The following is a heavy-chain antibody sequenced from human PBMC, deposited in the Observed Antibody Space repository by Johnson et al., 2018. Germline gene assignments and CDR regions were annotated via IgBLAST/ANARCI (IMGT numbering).Heavy chain of an antibody. CDR3: AGGLPQLWPDYYYYYMDV. D-gene: IGHD5-18*01. CDR2: IYHSGST. V-gene: IGHV4-4*02. CDR1: GGSISSSNW. J-gene: IGHJ6*03. Sequence: QVQLQESGPGLVKPSGTLSLTCAVSGGSISSSNWWSWVRQPPGKGLEWIGEIYHSGSTNYNPSLKSRVTISVDKSKNQFSLKLSSVTAADTAGYYCAGGLPQLWPDYYYYYMDVWGKGTTVTVAS.